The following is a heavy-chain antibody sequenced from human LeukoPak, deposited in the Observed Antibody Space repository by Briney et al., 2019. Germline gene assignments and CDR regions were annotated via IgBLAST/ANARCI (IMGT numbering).Heavy chain of an antibody. CDR1: GFTFSHSA. J-gene: IGHJ3*01. CDR3: ARHRCPSS. Sequence: PGGSLRLSCAASGFTFSHSAMSWVRQAPGKGLEWVANINEDGSENHYVDSAKGRFTISRDNAKNSLYLQMNSLRAEDTAIYYCARHRCPSSWGPGTVVTVSS. V-gene: IGHV3-7*03. CDR2: INEDGSEN. D-gene: IGHD6-13*01.